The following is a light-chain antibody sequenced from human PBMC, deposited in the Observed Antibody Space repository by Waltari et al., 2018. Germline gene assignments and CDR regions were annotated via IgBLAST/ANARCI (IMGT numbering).Light chain of an antibody. CDR1: QSVTNY. V-gene: IGKV3-11*01. Sequence: DIVLTQSPAILSLSPGERASLSCRASQSVTNYLAWYQQKPGQAPRLLIYDTSNRATGIPARFSGSGFATDFTLTISSLEPDDFAVYYCQQRRNWPLTFGGGTKVGIK. J-gene: IGKJ4*01. CDR3: QQRRNWPLT. CDR2: DTS.